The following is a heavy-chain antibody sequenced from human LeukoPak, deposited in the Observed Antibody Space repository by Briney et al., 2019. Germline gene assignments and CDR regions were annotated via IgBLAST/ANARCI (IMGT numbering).Heavy chain of an antibody. Sequence: SETLSLTCAVYGGSFSGYYWSWIRQPPGKGLEWIGQINHSGSTNYNPSLKSRVTISVDTSKNQFSLKLSSVTAADTAVYYCAGDGGPGLFDYWGQGTLVTVSS. CDR1: GGSFSGYY. CDR3: AGDGGPGLFDY. CDR2: INHSGST. J-gene: IGHJ4*02. V-gene: IGHV4-34*01. D-gene: IGHD3-16*01.